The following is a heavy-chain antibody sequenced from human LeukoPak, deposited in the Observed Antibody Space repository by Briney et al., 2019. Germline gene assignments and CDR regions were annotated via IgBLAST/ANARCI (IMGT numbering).Heavy chain of an antibody. CDR1: GGSISSRTYY. CDR3: ARDFGDWRTDY. V-gene: IGHV4-39*07. D-gene: IGHD2-21*02. J-gene: IGHJ4*02. Sequence: SETLSLTCTVSGGSISSRTYYWAWIHQPPGKGLEWIVSINYSGYITYNPSLKSRVTVSLDTSNNQFSLTLRSVTAADTAVYYCARDFGDWRTDYWGQGTLVTVSS. CDR2: INYSGYI.